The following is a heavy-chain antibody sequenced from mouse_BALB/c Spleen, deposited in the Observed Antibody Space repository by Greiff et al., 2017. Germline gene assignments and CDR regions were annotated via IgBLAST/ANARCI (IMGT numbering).Heavy chain of an antibody. CDR1: GYTFTSYW. CDR3: ARQLGPFAY. V-gene: IGHV1-7*01. J-gene: IGHJ3*01. D-gene: IGHD3-1*01. Sequence: QVQLQQSGAELAKPGASVKMSCKASGYTFTSYWMHWVKQRPGQGLEWIGYINPSTGYTEYNQKFKDKATLTADKSSSTAYMQLSSLTSEDSAVYYCARQLGPFAYWGQGTLVTVSA. CDR2: INPSTGYT.